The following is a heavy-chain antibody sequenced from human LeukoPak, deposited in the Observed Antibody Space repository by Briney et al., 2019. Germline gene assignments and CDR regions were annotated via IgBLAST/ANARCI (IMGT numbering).Heavy chain of an antibody. CDR2: IYYSGTT. J-gene: IGHJ6*02. Sequence: SETLSLTCTVSGGSISSYYWSWIRQPPGKGLEWIGYIYYSGTTNYNPSLKSRVTISVDTSKNQFSLKLSSVTAADTAVYYCARAIQYPIYGMDVWGQGTTVTVS. D-gene: IGHD4-4*01. V-gene: IGHV4-59*01. CDR1: GGSISSYY. CDR3: ARAIQYPIYGMDV.